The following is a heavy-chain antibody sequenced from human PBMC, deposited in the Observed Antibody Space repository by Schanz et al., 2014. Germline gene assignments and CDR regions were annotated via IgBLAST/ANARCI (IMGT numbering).Heavy chain of an antibody. D-gene: IGHD3-22*01. CDR2: ISAYNGNM. Sequence: QVQLVQSGAEVQKPGASVMLSCKTSGYSFNLFGVSWVRQAPGQGLEWMGWISAYNGNMNYAPKFQGRVTMTTDTSTSTAHTELRNRRSDDSAGYYCVRDGDERLVVIFDQWGQGTLVTVSS. CDR1: GYSFNLFG. J-gene: IGHJ4*02. CDR3: VRDGDERLVVIFDQ. V-gene: IGHV1-18*04.